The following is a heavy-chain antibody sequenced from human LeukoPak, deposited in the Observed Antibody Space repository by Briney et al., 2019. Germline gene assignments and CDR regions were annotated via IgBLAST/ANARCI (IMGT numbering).Heavy chain of an antibody. CDR3: ATGVGDVEVPGAISNY. J-gene: IGHJ4*02. V-gene: IGHV1-24*01. CDR1: GYTLTELS. Sequence: ASVKVSCKVSGYTLTELSIHWVRQAPGKGLEWMGGFDPEDGEAIYAQKFQGRVTMTEDTSTDTANMELSSLRSEDTAVYYCATGVGDVEVPGAISNYWGQGTLVTVSS. D-gene: IGHD2-2*02. CDR2: FDPEDGEA.